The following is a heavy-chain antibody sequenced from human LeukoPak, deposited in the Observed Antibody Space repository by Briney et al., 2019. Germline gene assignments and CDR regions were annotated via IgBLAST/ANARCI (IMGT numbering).Heavy chain of an antibody. V-gene: IGHV1-2*02. J-gene: IGHJ3*02. CDR2: IYPYSGDT. CDR3: ARDRNSGSSLDI. D-gene: IGHD6-6*01. CDR1: GYTFTGYY. Sequence: ASVKVSCKASGYTFTGYYIHWVRQAPGQGLEWMGWIYPYSGDTNYAQNFQGRVTMTRDTSISTAYMELSSLKSDDTAVYYCARDRNSGSSLDIWGQGTMLTVSA.